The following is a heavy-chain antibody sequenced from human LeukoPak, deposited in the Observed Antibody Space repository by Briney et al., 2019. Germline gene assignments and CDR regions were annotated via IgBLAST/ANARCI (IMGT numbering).Heavy chain of an antibody. J-gene: IGHJ3*02. V-gene: IGHV4-59*01. CDR1: AGSISSYY. CDR2: IYSSGST. D-gene: IGHD1-1*01. CDR3: ARGRERRPDAFDI. Sequence: PSETLSLTCTVSAGSISSYYWSWIRQPPGKGLEWIGYIYSSGSTNYNPSLKSRVTISVDTSKNQFSLKLSSVTAADTAVYYCARGRERRPDAFDIWGQGTMVTVSS.